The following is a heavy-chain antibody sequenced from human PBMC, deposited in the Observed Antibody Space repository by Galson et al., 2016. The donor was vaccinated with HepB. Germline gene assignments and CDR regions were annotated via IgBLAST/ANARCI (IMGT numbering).Heavy chain of an antibody. CDR1: GFTFSSYG. Sequence: SLRLSCAASGFTFSSYGMHWVRQTPGKGLEWVAVIWYDGTNKYYEDSMKGRFTISRDNSKNTLYLQVNSLRAEDTAVYFCARGSNGWQNYYYGMDVWGQGTTVTVSS. D-gene: IGHD6-19*01. CDR3: ARGSNGWQNYYYGMDV. CDR2: IWYDGTNK. V-gene: IGHV3-33*01. J-gene: IGHJ6*02.